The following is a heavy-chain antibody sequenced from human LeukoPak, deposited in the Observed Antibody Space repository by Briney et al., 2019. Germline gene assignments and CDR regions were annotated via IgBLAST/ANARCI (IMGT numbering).Heavy chain of an antibody. V-gene: IGHV1-2*02. Sequence: GASVKVSCKASGYTFTGYYMHWVRQAPGQGLEWMGWINPNSGGTNYAQKLQGRVTMTTDTSTSTAYMELRSLRSDDTAVYYCARHPIVVVPAAGYYMDVWGKGTTVTVSS. CDR3: ARHPIVVVPAAGYYMDV. D-gene: IGHD2-2*01. J-gene: IGHJ6*03. CDR1: GYTFTGYY. CDR2: INPNSGGT.